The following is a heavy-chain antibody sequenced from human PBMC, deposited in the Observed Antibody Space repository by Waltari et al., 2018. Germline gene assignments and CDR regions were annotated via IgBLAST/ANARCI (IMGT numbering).Heavy chain of an antibody. V-gene: IGHV3-23*01. CDR2: ISGSGTDT. CDR1: GFTFSSHA. Sequence: EVQLLESGGDLVQPGGSLRLSCAASGFTFSSHAMSWVRQAPGKGLEWVSAISGSGTDTYYADSVKGRFTISRDNSKNTLYLQMTSLRVEDTAVYYCGKRDLGGSWYYWFDPRGQGALVTVSS. J-gene: IGHJ5*02. D-gene: IGHD6-13*01. CDR3: GKRDLGGSWYYWFDP.